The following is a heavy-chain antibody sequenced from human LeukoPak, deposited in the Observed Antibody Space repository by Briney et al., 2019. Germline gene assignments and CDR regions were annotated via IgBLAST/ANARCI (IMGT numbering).Heavy chain of an antibody. CDR3: ARVGDDSSGYYPYYFDY. Sequence: SVKVSCKASGGTFSSYAISWVRQAPGQGLEWMGRIIPILGIANYAQKFQGRVTITADKSTSTAYMELSSLRSEDTAVYYCARVGDDSSGYYPYYFDYWGQGTLVTVSS. CDR2: IIPILGIA. CDR1: GGTFSSYA. J-gene: IGHJ4*02. D-gene: IGHD3-22*01. V-gene: IGHV1-69*04.